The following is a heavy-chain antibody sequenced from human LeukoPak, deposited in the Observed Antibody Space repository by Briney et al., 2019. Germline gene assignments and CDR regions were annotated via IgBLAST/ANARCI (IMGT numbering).Heavy chain of an antibody. CDR2: IYYSVTT. J-gene: IGHJ4*02. V-gene: IGHV4-39*07. CDR3: ARDRLRWPKIDY. CDR1: GDSISSSRYY. D-gene: IGHD4-23*01. Sequence: PSETLSLTCTVSGDSISSSRYYWGWIRQPPGKGLEWIGSIYYSVTTYYNPSLKSRVTISVDTSKNQFSLKLSSVTAADTAVYYCARDRLRWPKIDYWGQGTLVTVSS.